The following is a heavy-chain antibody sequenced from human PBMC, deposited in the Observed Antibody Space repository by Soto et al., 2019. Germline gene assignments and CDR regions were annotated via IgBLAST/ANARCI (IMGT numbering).Heavy chain of an antibody. J-gene: IGHJ5*02. V-gene: IGHV3-9*01. CDR2: ISWNSGSI. Sequence: GGSLRLSCAASGFTFDDYAMHWVRQALGKGLEWVSGISWNSGSIGYADSVKGRFTISRDNAKNSLYLQMNSLRAEDTALYYCAKAQYCSGGSCRNWFDPWGQGTLVTVSS. CDR3: AKAQYCSGGSCRNWFDP. CDR1: GFTFDDYA. D-gene: IGHD2-15*01.